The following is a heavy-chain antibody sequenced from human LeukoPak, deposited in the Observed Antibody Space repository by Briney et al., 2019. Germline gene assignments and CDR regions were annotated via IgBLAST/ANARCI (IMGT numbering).Heavy chain of an antibody. D-gene: IGHD5-12*01. Sequence: SETLSLTCTISGGSISSSSYYWGWIRQPPGKGLEWIGSIYYSGSTYYNPSLKSRVTISVDTSKNQFSLKLSSVTAADTAVYYCASSRGYSGYDPYYYYYMDVWGKGTTVTVSS. CDR1: GGSISSSSYY. J-gene: IGHJ6*03. CDR2: IYYSGST. CDR3: ASSRGYSGYDPYYYYYMDV. V-gene: IGHV4-39*07.